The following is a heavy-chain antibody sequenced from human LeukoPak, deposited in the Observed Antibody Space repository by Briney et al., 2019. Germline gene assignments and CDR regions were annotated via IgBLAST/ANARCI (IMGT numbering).Heavy chain of an antibody. D-gene: IGHD6-25*01. CDR2: IASSSTYI. J-gene: IGHJ4*02. V-gene: IGHV3-21*01. Sequence: GGSLRLSCAASGFSFSVYSMNWVRQAPGKGLEWVSSIASSSTYIYYADSVKGRFTISRDNAKNSLYLQMNSLRAEDTAVYYCARDYGGQRLRNGVDYWGQGTLVTVSS. CDR3: ARDYGGQRLRNGVDY. CDR1: GFSFSVYS.